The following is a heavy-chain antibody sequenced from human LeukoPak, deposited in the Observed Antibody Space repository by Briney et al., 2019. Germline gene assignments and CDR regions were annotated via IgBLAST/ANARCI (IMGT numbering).Heavy chain of an antibody. CDR3: ARNTTSYCSSTSCAPHNWFDP. V-gene: IGHV4-38-2*02. CDR1: CYSISSGYY. CDR2: IYHSGST. J-gene: IGHJ5*02. D-gene: IGHD2-2*01. Sequence: SETLSLTCTVSCYSISSGYYWGWIRQPPGKGLEWIGSIYHSGSTYYNPSLKSRVTISVDTSKNQFSLKLSSVTAADTAVYYCARNTTSYCSSTSCAPHNWFDPWGQGTLVTVSS.